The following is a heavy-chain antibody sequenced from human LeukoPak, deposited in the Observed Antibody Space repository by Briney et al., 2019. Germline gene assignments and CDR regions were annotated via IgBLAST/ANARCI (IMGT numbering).Heavy chain of an antibody. Sequence: PGGSLRLSCAASGFTFSSYEMNWVRQAPGKGLERVSYISSSGSTIYYADSVKGRFTISRDNAKNSLYLQMNSLRAEDTAVYYCARALARYNWNSPFDYWGQGTLVTVSS. J-gene: IGHJ4*02. CDR1: GFTFSSYE. CDR3: ARALARYNWNSPFDY. V-gene: IGHV3-48*03. CDR2: ISSSGSTI. D-gene: IGHD1-7*01.